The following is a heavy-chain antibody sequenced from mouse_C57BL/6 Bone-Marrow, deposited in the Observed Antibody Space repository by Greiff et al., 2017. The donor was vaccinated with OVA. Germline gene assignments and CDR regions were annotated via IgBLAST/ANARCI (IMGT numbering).Heavy chain of an antibody. V-gene: IGHV3-1*01. CDR2: ISYSGST. D-gene: IGHD2-1*01. CDR3: ARGDGNSLFDY. J-gene: IGHJ2*01. Sequence: VQLKESGPGMVKPSQSLSLTCTVTGYSITSGYDWHWIRHFPGNKLEWMGYISYSGSTNYNPSLKSRISITHDTSKNHFFLKLNSVTTEDTATYYCARGDGNSLFDYWGQGTTLTVSS. CDR1: GYSITSGYD.